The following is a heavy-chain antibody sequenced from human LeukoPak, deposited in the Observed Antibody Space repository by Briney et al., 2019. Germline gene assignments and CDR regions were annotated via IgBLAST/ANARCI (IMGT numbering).Heavy chain of an antibody. J-gene: IGHJ4*02. CDR1: GFTFSSYS. V-gene: IGHV3-48*04. D-gene: IGHD3-16*02. CDR3: ARVRLGELSTIDY. Sequence: PGGSLRLSCAASGFTFSSYSMNWVRQAPGKGLEWVSYISSSSSTIYYADSVKGRFTISRDNAKNSLNLQMNSLRAEDTAVYYCARVRLGELSTIDYWGQGTLVTVSS. CDR2: ISSSSSTI.